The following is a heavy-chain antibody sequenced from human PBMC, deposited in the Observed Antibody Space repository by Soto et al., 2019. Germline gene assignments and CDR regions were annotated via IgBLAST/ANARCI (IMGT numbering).Heavy chain of an antibody. Sequence: QLQLQESGPGLVKPSETLPLTCTVSGGSISSSTYYWGWMRQPPGKGLEWIASFFYGGKNYYNPVPKGPIKLSVNTPKNQLSLKRTSVTAADTAVYCCVTRHGLTIDAYYWGQGTLGTVSS. CDR3: VTRHGLTIDAYY. CDR1: GGSISSSTYY. J-gene: IGHJ4*02. CDR2: FFYGGKN. D-gene: IGHD3-10*01. V-gene: IGHV4-39*01.